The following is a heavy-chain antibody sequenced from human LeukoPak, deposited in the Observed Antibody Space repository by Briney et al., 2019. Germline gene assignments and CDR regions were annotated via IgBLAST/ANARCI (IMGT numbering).Heavy chain of an antibody. CDR2: IKEDGSDK. CDR3: AELGITMIGGV. Sequence: GGSLRLSCEATGFIFSNYWMAWVRQAPEKGLEWVANIKEDGSDKNYVVSMEGRFTISRDNAKNSLYLQMNSVRVEDTAVYYCAELGITMIGGVWGKGTTVTISS. CDR1: GFIFSNYW. V-gene: IGHV3-7*01. D-gene: IGHD3-10*02. J-gene: IGHJ6*04.